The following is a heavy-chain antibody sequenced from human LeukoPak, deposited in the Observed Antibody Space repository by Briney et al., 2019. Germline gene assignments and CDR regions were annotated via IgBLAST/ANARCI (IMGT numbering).Heavy chain of an antibody. CDR3: AKTKLGYCSGGSCYSRHYRLDS. CDR2: ISGSGGST. Sequence: PGGSLRLSSAASEFTFSSYAMSWVRQAPGKGLEWVSAISGSGGSTYYADSVKGRFTISRDNSKNTLYLQMNSLRAEDTAVYYCAKTKLGYCSGGSCYSRHYRLDSWGQGTLVTVSS. D-gene: IGHD2-15*01. CDR1: EFTFSSYA. J-gene: IGHJ4*02. V-gene: IGHV3-23*01.